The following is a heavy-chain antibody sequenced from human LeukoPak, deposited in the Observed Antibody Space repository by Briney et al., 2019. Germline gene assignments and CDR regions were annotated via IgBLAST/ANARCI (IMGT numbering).Heavy chain of an antibody. J-gene: IGHJ4*02. CDR2: ISYDGSIK. CDR1: GFIFSSYA. V-gene: IGHV3-30*04. D-gene: IGHD3-22*01. Sequence: PGGSLRLSCAASGFIFSSYAMHWVRQAPGKGLEWVAVISYDGSIKYYADSVKGRFTISRDNSKNTLYLQMNSLRAEDTAVYYCARDYYDTSGYYPWSHWGQGTLVTVSS. CDR3: ARDYYDTSGYYPWSH.